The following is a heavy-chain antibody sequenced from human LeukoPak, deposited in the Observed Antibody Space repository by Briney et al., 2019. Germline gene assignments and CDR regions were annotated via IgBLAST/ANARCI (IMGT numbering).Heavy chain of an antibody. D-gene: IGHD3-10*01. CDR2: INHSGST. CDR3: ARNLWFGESSDAFDM. CDR1: GGSFSGYY. V-gene: IGHV4-34*01. Sequence: SETLSLTCAVYGGSFSGYYWSWLRQPPGKGLEWIGEINHSGSTNYNPSLKSRVTISVDTSKNQFSLKLSSVTAADTAVYYCARNLWFGESSDAFDMWGQGTMVTVSS. J-gene: IGHJ3*02.